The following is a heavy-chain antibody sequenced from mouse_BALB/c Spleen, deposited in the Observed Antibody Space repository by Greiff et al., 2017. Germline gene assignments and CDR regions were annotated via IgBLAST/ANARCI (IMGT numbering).Heavy chain of an antibody. V-gene: IGHV14-3*02. CDR3: AQFITTDFDY. D-gene: IGHD1-2*01. CDR2: IDPANGNT. Sequence: VQLQQSGAELVKPGASVKLSCTASGFNIKDTYMHWVKQRPEQGLEWIGRIDPANGNTKYDPKFQGKATITADTSSNTAYLQLSSLTSEDTAVYYCAQFITTDFDYWGQGTTLTVSS. J-gene: IGHJ2*01. CDR1: GFNIKDTY.